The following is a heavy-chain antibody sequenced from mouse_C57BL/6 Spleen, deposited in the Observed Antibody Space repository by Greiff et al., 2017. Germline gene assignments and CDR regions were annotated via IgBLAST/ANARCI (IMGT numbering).Heavy chain of an antibody. J-gene: IGHJ2*01. CDR3: ARGGWVDY. CDR1: GYTFTDYY. D-gene: IGHD3-3*01. V-gene: IGHV1-19*01. Sequence: VQLQQSGPVLVKPGASVKMSCKASGYTFTDYYMNWVKQSHGKSLEWIGVINPYNGGTSYNQKFKGKATLSVDKSSSTAYMELNSLTSEDSAVYYCARGGWVDYWGQGTTLTVSS. CDR2: INPYNGGT.